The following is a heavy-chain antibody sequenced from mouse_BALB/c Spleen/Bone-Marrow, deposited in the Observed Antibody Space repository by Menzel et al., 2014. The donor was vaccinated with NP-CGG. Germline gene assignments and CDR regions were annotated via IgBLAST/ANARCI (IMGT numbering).Heavy chain of an antibody. CDR2: ISSGGGST. CDR3: ARDRGKSWAPFAY. J-gene: IGHJ3*01. V-gene: IGHV5-12-1*01. Sequence: VESGGGLVKPGGSLKLSCAASGFAFSSYDMSWVRQTPEKRLEWVAYISSGGGSTYYPDTVKGRFTISRDNAKNTLYLQMSSLKSEDTAMYYCARDRGKSWAPFAYWGQGTLVTVSA. D-gene: IGHD2-14*01. CDR1: GFAFSSYD.